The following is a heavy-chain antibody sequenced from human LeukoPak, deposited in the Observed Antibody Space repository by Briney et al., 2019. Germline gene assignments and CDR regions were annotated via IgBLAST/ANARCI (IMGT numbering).Heavy chain of an antibody. D-gene: IGHD6-6*01. Sequence: QPGGSLRLSCAASGFTFNNYAMTWVRQAPGKGLEWVSGVSGSGGTTYYADSVKGRFTISRDNSKNTLYLQMSSLRAEDTVVYYCAKTPRYSSSPPDSWGQGTLVTVSS. J-gene: IGHJ4*02. CDR3: AKTPRYSSSPPDS. CDR1: GFTFNNYA. CDR2: VSGSGGTT. V-gene: IGHV3-23*01.